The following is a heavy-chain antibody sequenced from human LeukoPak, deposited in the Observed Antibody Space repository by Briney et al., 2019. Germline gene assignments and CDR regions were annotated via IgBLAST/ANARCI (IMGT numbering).Heavy chain of an antibody. J-gene: IGHJ4*02. CDR3: ARGYSGYFYY. CDR1: GFTFSSYE. CDR2: ISSSGSTT. Sequence: GGSLRLSCAASGFTFSSYEMNWVRQAPGKGLEWVSYISSSGSTTYYADSVKGRFTISRDNAKNTLYLQMNSLRAEDTAVYYCARGYSGYFYYWGQGTLVTVSS. D-gene: IGHD5-12*01. V-gene: IGHV3-48*03.